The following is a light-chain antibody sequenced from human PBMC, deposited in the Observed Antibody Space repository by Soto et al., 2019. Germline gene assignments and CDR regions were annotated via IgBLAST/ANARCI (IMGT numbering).Light chain of an antibody. CDR1: QSISTF. CDR2: ATS. Sequence: DVQMTQSPSSLSASVGDRVTITCRASQSISTFLNWYQQRPGKAPKLLIAATSNLQSVVPSRFSGSRSRTDFTLTISSLQPEDFATYYCQQSYLVPETFGRGTKLGIK. V-gene: IGKV1-39*01. CDR3: QQSYLVPET. J-gene: IGKJ2*01.